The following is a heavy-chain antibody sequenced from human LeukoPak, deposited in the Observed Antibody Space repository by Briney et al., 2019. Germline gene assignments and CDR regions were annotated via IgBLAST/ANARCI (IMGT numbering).Heavy chain of an antibody. V-gene: IGHV3-7*01. CDR1: GFTFSTYW. D-gene: IGHD2-15*01. CDR3: TRDTGCSGGTCYSFYDS. J-gene: IGHJ4*02. Sequence: PGGSLRLSCAASGFTFSTYWMTWARQAPGKGLEWVANIKEDGSEKYYVDSVKGRFTISRDNAKNSLYLQMNTLRAEDTAVYYCTRDTGCSGGTCYSFYDSWGQGTLVTVSS. CDR2: IKEDGSEK.